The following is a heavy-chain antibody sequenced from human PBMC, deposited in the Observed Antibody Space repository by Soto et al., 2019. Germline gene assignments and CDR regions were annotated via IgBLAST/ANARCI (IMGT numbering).Heavy chain of an antibody. CDR1: GFTFSDYY. CDR2: ISTSISYT. V-gene: IGHV3-11*05. CDR3: ARVRRPYYYYGMDV. Sequence: QVQLVESGGGLVKPGGSLRLSCEASGFTFSDYYMTWIRQAPGKGLEWVSYISTSISYTNHADSVKGRFTLSRDNAKNSLFLQMNSLRVEDTAVYYCARVRRPYYYYGMDVWGQGTTVTVSS. J-gene: IGHJ6*02.